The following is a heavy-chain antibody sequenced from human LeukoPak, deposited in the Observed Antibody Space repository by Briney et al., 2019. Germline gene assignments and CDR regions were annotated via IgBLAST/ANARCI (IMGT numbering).Heavy chain of an antibody. CDR3: ARDSGAYFEY. V-gene: IGHV3-23*01. J-gene: IGHJ4*02. CDR1: GFTFSSYA. CDR2: FGGSGGGT. D-gene: IGHD4-17*01. Sequence: GGSLRLSCAASGFTFSSYAMGWVRQAPGKGLEWASSFGGSGGGTYHADSVKGRFTISRDNSKNTLYLQKNSLRPEDTAVYYCARDSGAYFEYWGQGNLVTVSS.